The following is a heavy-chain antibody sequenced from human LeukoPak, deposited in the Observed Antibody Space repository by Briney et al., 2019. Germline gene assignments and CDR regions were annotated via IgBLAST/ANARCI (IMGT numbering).Heavy chain of an antibody. V-gene: IGHV3-30*04. CDR1: GFTFSSYA. CDR3: ARDGSIAFWSGYSGVFDY. CDR2: ISYDGSNK. J-gene: IGHJ4*02. D-gene: IGHD3-3*01. Sequence: GGSLRLSCAASGFTFSSYAMHWVRQAPGKGLEWVAVISYDGSNKYYADSVKGRFTISRDNSKNTLYMQMNSLRAEDTAVYYCARDGSIAFWSGYSGVFDYWGQGTLVTVSS.